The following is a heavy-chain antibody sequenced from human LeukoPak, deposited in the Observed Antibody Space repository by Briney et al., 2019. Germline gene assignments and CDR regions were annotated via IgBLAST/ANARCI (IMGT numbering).Heavy chain of an antibody. CDR1: GYTFTDCY. J-gene: IGHJ3*02. CDR3: SRDLVSMATILPPDGFDI. D-gene: IGHD5-24*01. CDR2: LNLRSGDT. Sequence: ASVNVSCKSSGYTFTDCYLDWVRQAPAQGLEWMGWLNLRSGDTAYAQKCLGRVTMTRDRSNSKAYMDLRSLTSNDTAVAYCSRDLVSMATILPPDGFDIWGQGTLITVSS. V-gene: IGHV1-2*02.